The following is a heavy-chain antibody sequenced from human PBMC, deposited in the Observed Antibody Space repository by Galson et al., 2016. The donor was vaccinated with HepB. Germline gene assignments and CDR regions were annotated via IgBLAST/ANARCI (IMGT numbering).Heavy chain of an antibody. CDR3: TRDLGYSRE. D-gene: IGHD1-26*01. Sequence: SLRLSCAASGFTFVDYTMTWFRQAPGKGLEWVGFIRSKNYGGTPECAASVKGRFTTSRDDSKSIAYLEMNSLKSEDTAMYYCTRDLGYSREWGQGTLVTVSS. V-gene: IGHV3-49*03. J-gene: IGHJ4*02. CDR2: IRSKNYGGTP. CDR1: GFTFVDYT.